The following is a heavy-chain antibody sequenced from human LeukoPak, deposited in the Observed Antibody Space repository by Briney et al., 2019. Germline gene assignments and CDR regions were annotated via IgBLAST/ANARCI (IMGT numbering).Heavy chain of an antibody. Sequence: PGGSLRLSCAASGFTFSSYGMHWVRQAPGKGLEWVAVISYDGSNKYYADSVKCRFTISRDNSKNALYLQMNSLRAEDTAVYYCAKTNGDYNWFDPWGQGTLVTVSS. V-gene: IGHV3-30*18. CDR1: GFTFSSYG. CDR2: ISYDGSNK. CDR3: AKTNGDYNWFDP. D-gene: IGHD4-17*01. J-gene: IGHJ5*02.